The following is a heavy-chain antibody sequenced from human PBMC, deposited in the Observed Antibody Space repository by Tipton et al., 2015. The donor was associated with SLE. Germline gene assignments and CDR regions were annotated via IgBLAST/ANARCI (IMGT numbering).Heavy chain of an antibody. CDR1: GGSFSGYY. CDR3: ARGWGGTTA. D-gene: IGHD4-17*01. CDR2: INHSGST. V-gene: IGHV4-34*01. Sequence: LRLSCAVYGGSFSGYYWSWIRQPPGKGLEWIGEINHSGSTNYNPSLKSRVTISVDTSKNQFSLKLSSVTAADTAVYYCARGWGGTTAWGQGTLVTVSS. J-gene: IGHJ5*02.